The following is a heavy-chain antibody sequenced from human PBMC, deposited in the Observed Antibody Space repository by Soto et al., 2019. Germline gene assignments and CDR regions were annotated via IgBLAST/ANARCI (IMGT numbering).Heavy chain of an antibody. Sequence: YGISWVRQAPGQGLEWMGWISAYNGNTNYAQKLQGRVTMTTDTSTSTAYMELRSLRSDDTAVYYCARDKGDYGDYVAFDIWGQWTMVSVSS. D-gene: IGHD4-17*01. J-gene: IGHJ3*02. CDR1: YG. V-gene: IGHV1-18*01. CDR2: ISAYNGNT. CDR3: ARDKGDYGDYVAFDI.